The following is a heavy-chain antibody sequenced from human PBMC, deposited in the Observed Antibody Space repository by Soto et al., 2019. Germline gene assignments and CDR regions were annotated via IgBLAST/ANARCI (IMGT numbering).Heavy chain of an antibody. CDR2: IIPIDGTT. CDR3: ARDVIAAAGTAG. CDR1: GYTFTSYA. J-gene: IGHJ4*02. V-gene: IGHV1-69*13. Sequence: GASVKVSCKASGYTFTSYATHWVRQAPGKGLEWMGGIIPIDGTTNYAQKFQGRVTITADESTSTAYMELSSLRSEDTAVYYCARDVIAAAGTAGWGQGTLVTVSS. D-gene: IGHD6-13*01.